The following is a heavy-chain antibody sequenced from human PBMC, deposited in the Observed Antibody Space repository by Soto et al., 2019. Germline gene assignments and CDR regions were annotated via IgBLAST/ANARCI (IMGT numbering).Heavy chain of an antibody. V-gene: IGHV4-59*01. J-gene: IGHJ5*02. CDR3: ARVRGSGGVGWFDP. Sequence: PSETLSLTCTVSGGSISSYYWSWIRQRPGEGLEGIGYIYYSGSTNYNPSLKSRVTISVDTSKNQFSLKLSSVTAADTAVYYCARVRGSGGVGWFDPWGQGTLVTVS. CDR1: GGSISSYY. CDR2: IYYSGST. D-gene: IGHD2-15*01.